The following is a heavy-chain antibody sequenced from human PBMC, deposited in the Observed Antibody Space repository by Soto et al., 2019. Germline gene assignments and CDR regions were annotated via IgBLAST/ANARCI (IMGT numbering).Heavy chain of an antibody. CDR1: GFTFSDYG. D-gene: IGHD2-15*01. Sequence: QVQLVESGGGVVQPGWSLRLSCAASGFTFSDYGMHCVRQAPGEGLQWVAVIWFDGSNEQYADSVKGRFTISRDNSKNKLYLQMYSLRAGDTAVYYCARGSLYCRSTSCSYGMDVWGQGTTVTVSS. CDR3: ARGSLYCRSTSCSYGMDV. V-gene: IGHV3-33*01. CDR2: IWFDGSNE. J-gene: IGHJ6*02.